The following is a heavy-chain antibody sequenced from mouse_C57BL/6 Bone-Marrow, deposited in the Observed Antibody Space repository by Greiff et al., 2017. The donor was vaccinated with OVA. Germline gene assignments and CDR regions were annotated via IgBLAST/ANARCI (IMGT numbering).Heavy chain of an antibody. CDR2: IWRGGST. CDR3: AKKSYYGSRSYWYVDV. D-gene: IGHD1-1*01. Sequence: QVQLKQSGPGLVQPSQSLSITCTVSGFSLTSYGVHWVRQSPGKGLEWLGVIWRGGSTDYNAAFMSRLSITKDNSKSQVFFKMNSLQADDTAIYYCAKKSYYGSRSYWYVDVWGTGTTVTVSS. J-gene: IGHJ1*03. V-gene: IGHV2-5*01. CDR1: GFSLTSYG.